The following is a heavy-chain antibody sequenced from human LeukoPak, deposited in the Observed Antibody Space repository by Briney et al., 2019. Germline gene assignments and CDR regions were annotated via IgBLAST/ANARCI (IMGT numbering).Heavy chain of an antibody. CDR2: ISSSSYI. J-gene: IGHJ6*02. CDR3: ARWVNSGSYKLFYGMDV. Sequence: GGSLRLSCAASGFTFSSYSMNWVRQAPGKGLEWVSSISSSSYIYYADSVKGRFTISRDNAKNSLYVQMNSLRAEDTAVYYCARWVNSGSYKLFYGMDVWGQGTTVTVSS. CDR1: GFTFSSYS. V-gene: IGHV3-21*01. D-gene: IGHD1-26*01.